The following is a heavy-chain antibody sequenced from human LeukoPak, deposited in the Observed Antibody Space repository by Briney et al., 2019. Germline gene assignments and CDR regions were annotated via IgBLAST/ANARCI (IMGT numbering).Heavy chain of an antibody. CDR1: GGSIDRGDYY. CDR2: IHYTGST. J-gene: IGHJ5*02. Sequence: SETLSLTCTVSGGSIDRGDYYWGWVRQPPGKGLECIASIHYTGSTYYDPSLKSRVTLSVDTSKYQFSLNLYSVTAADTAIYYCARHPIERSLGGVPDWFDPWGQGTLVTVSS. CDR3: ARHPIERSLGGVPDWFDP. D-gene: IGHD3-3*01. V-gene: IGHV4-39*07.